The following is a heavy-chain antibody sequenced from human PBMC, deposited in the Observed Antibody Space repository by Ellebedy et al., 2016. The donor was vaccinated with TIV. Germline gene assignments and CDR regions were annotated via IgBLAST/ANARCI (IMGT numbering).Heavy chain of an antibody. Sequence: GESLKISCKGSGYSFTNYWIGWVRQMPGKGLEWMGFIYPGYPDPGDSDTRYSPSFRGQVTISADKSINTAYLQWSSLKASDTAMYYCARQGARPLDYWGQGTLVTASS. CDR2: IYPGYPDPGDSDT. CDR1: GYSFTNYW. V-gene: IGHV5-51*01. CDR3: ARQGARPLDY. J-gene: IGHJ4*02.